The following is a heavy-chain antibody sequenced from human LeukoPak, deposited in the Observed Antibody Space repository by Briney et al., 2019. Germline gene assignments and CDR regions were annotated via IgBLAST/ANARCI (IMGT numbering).Heavy chain of an antibody. CDR2: ISSSGGST. J-gene: IGHJ4*02. CDR1: GFTFSSHS. D-gene: IGHD3-16*01. CDR3: AREESGYAYAYPDY. Sequence: PGGSLRLSCAASGFTFSSHSMHWVRQAPGKGLEYVSAISSSGGSTYYADSVKGRFTISRDNSKNMLYLQMGSLRAEDMAMYYCAREESGYAYAYPDYWGQGTLVTVSS. V-gene: IGHV3-64*02.